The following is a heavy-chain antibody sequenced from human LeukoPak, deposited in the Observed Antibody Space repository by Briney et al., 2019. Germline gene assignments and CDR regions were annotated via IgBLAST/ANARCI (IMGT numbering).Heavy chain of an antibody. J-gene: IGHJ4*02. V-gene: IGHV1-2*02. Sequence: ASVKVSCKASGYTFTGCYMHWVRQAPGQGLEWMGWINPNSGGTNYAQKFQGRVTMTRDTSISTAYMELTWLRSDDTAVYFCARVKPIAAAGPNYYLDYWGQGTLVTVSS. CDR1: GYTFTGCY. D-gene: IGHD6-13*01. CDR3: ARVKPIAAAGPNYYLDY. CDR2: INPNSGGT.